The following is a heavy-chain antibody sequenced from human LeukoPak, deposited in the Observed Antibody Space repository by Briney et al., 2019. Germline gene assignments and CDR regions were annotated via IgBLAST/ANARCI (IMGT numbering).Heavy chain of an antibody. CDR1: GYSFTSYW. V-gene: IGHV5-51*01. CDR2: IYPDDSDT. CDR3: ANHYYDSSGYPIFDY. Sequence: GESLKISCKGSGYSFTSYWIGWVRQMPGKGLEWMGIIYPDDSDTRYSPSFQGQVTISADKSISTAYLQWSSLKASDTAMYYCANHYYDSSGYPIFDYWGQGTLVTVSS. J-gene: IGHJ4*02. D-gene: IGHD3-22*01.